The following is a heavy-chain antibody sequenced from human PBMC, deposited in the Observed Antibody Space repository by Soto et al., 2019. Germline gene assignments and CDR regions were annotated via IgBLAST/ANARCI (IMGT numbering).Heavy chain of an antibody. Sequence: GGSLRLSCAASGFTFSSYAMHWVRQAPGKGLEWVAVISYDGSNKYYADSVKGRFTISRDNSKNTLYLQMNSLRAEDTAVYYCAKDHSVVVIIPNFDYWGQGTLVTVSS. CDR2: ISYDGSNK. J-gene: IGHJ4*02. V-gene: IGHV3-30*04. CDR1: GFTFSSYA. D-gene: IGHD3-3*01. CDR3: AKDHSVVVIIPNFDY.